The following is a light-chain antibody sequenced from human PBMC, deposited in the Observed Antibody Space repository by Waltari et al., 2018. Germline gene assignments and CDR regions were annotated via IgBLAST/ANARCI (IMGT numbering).Light chain of an antibody. CDR3: QQYGRSWNT. CDR2: GSS. Sequence: EIVLTQSPGTLSLSPGERATLSCRASQSVSSNYLAWYQQRPGQAPRLLIRGSSSRATGIPDRFSGSGAGTDFTLTISRLEPEDLAVYYCQQYGRSWNTFGQGTKLEIK. CDR1: QSVSSNY. J-gene: IGKJ2*01. V-gene: IGKV3-20*01.